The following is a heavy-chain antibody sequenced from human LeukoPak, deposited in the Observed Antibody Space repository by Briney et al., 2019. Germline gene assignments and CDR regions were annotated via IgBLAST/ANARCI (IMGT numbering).Heavy chain of an antibody. CDR1: GYTFTIYG. CDR3: ARYFDWLYPFDY. CDR2: ISAYNGNT. V-gene: IGHV1-18*01. Sequence: ASVTVSCKASGYTFTIYGISWVRQAPGQGREWMGWISAYNGNTNYAQKLQGRGTMTTDTSTSTAYMELRSLRSDDTAVYYCARYFDWLYPFDYWGQGTLVTVSS. J-gene: IGHJ4*02. D-gene: IGHD3-9*01.